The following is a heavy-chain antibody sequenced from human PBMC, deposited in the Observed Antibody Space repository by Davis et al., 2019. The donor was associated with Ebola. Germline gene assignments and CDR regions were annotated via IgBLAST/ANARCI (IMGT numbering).Heavy chain of an antibody. Sequence: GESLKISCSASGFTFAYYAMHWVRQAPGKALEYVSAISTDGDYTYYADSVKGRFTVSRDNSKNTLYLQMSSLRAEDTALYYCAKGNSSGWYGYYYYGMDVWGQGTTVTVSS. D-gene: IGHD6-19*01. J-gene: IGHJ6*02. V-gene: IGHV3-64D*08. CDR2: ISTDGDYT. CDR3: AKGNSSGWYGYYYYGMDV. CDR1: GFTFAYYA.